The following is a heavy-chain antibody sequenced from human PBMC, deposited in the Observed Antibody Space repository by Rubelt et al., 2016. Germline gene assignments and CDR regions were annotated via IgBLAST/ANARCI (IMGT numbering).Heavy chain of an antibody. CDR1: GASISSRSYF. V-gene: IGHV4-39*01. J-gene: IGHJ4*02. CDR2: TQYSGST. CDR3: ARHPTALDIYYFDY. Sequence: QLQLQESGPGLVKPSETLSLTCTVSGASISSRSYFWGWIRQPPGKGLGGIGSTQYSGSTYYKAVLKSRATISVDTSKNQFSLKLSSVTAADTAVYYCARHPTALDIYYFDYWGQGTLVTVSS. D-gene: IGHD5-18*01.